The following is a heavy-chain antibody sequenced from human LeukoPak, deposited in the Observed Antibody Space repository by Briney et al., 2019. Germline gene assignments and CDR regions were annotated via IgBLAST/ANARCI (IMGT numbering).Heavy chain of an antibody. CDR3: ASYYYDSSGQNDAFDI. J-gene: IGHJ3*02. CDR1: GGSISSYY. Sequence: SETLSLTCTVSGGSISSYYWSWIRQPPGKGLEWIGYIYYSGSTNYNPSLKSRVTISVDTSKNQFSLKLSSVTAADTAVYYCASYYYDSSGQNDAFDIWGQGTMVTVSS. CDR2: IYYSGST. D-gene: IGHD3-22*01. V-gene: IGHV4-59*01.